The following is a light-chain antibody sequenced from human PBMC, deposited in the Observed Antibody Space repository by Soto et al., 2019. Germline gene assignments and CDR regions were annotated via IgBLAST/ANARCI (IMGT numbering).Light chain of an antibody. CDR2: LGS. J-gene: IGKJ4*01. Sequence: EIVMTQSPLSLPVTPGEPASISCRSSQSLLHSNGYNYLDWYLQKPGQSPQLLIYLGSNLASGVPERFSGSGSGTDFTLKISRVEAEDVGVYYCMQALQTPLTVGGGTKVEIQ. V-gene: IGKV2-28*01. CDR1: QSLLHSNGYNY. CDR3: MQALQTPLT.